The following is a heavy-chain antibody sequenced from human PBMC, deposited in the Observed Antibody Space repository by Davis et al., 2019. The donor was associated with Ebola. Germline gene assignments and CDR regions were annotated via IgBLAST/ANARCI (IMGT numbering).Heavy chain of an antibody. V-gene: IGHV4-61*05. CDR2: IYYSGST. CDR1: GGSISSSSYY. Sequence: MPSETLSLTCTVSGGSISSSSYYWGWIRQPPGKGLEWIGYIYYSGSTNYNPSLKSRVTISVDTSKNQFSLKLSSVTAADTAVYYCARVVQYYYDSSGYSTPYYFDYWGQGTLVTVSS. J-gene: IGHJ4*02. CDR3: ARVVQYYYDSSGYSTPYYFDY. D-gene: IGHD3-22*01.